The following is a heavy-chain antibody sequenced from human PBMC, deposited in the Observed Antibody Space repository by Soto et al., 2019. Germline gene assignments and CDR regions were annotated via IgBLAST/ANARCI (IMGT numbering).Heavy chain of an antibody. CDR2: IYYTGGT. CDR3: AREGHLREKVNWFDL. J-gene: IGHJ5*02. Sequence: QVKLQESGPRLVRPSQTLSLTCTVSGDSLISPNNYWAWIRHLPGKGLEWIGYIYYTGGTYFNPSRRSRVSMSVDTSANQCSLNLSSVTVADTALYYCAREGHLREKVNWFDLWGQGTLVSVSS. V-gene: IGHV4-31*03. CDR1: GDSLISPNNY.